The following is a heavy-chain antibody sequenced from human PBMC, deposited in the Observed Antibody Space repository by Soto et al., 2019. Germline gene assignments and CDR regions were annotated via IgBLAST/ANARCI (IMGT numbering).Heavy chain of an antibody. J-gene: IGHJ4*02. D-gene: IGHD3-22*01. CDR2: IYHSGST. V-gene: IGHV4-30-2*05. CDR3: ARLNYYDSSAYYSYYFDY. Sequence: SETLSLTCAVSGGSISSGGYSWSWIRQPPGKGLEWIGYIYHSGSTYYNPSLKSRVTISVDTSKNQFSLKLTSVTAADTAVYYCARLNYYDSSAYYSYYFDYWGQGTLVTVSS. CDR1: GGSISSGGYS.